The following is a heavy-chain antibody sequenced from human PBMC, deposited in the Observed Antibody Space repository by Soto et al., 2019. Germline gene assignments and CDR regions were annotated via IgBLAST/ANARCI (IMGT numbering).Heavy chain of an antibody. J-gene: IGHJ4*02. V-gene: IGHV1-18*01. Sequence: QVHLVQSGAEVKKPGASVTVSCNCSGYTFTSYGITWVRQAPGQGLEWMGWISAHNGNTDYAQKLQGRVTVTRDTSTRTVYMELRSLRSDDTAVYYCARGRYGDYWGQGALVTVSS. CDR2: ISAHNGNT. D-gene: IGHD1-1*01. CDR1: GYTFTSYG. CDR3: ARGRYGDY.